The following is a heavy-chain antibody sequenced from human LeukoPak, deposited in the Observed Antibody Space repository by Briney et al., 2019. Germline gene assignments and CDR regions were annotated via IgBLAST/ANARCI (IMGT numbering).Heavy chain of an antibody. CDR2: ISDSGGKT. Sequence: GGSLRLSCAASGFTFSRHDMSWVRQAPGKGLEWVSGISDSGGKTYYADSVKGRFTISRDNSKNTLYLQLNSLRAEDTAIYYCAKWTAIDYSDHWGQGALVIVSS. J-gene: IGHJ4*02. CDR3: AKWTAIDYSDH. V-gene: IGHV3-23*01. D-gene: IGHD2-21*02. CDR1: GFTFSRHD.